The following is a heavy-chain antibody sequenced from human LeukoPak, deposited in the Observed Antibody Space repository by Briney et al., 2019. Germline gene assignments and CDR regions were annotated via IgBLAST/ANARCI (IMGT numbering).Heavy chain of an antibody. CDR3: ARVFSFGDYIWGSYRYYFDY. Sequence: GASVKVSCKASGYTFTSFGISWVRQAPGQGLEWMGWISTYNANTNYAQKLQGRVTMTTDTSTSTAYMEPRSLRSDDTAVYFCARVFSFGDYIWGSYRYYFDYWGQGTLVTVSS. D-gene: IGHD3-16*02. V-gene: IGHV1-18*01. CDR1: GYTFTSFG. J-gene: IGHJ4*02. CDR2: ISTYNANT.